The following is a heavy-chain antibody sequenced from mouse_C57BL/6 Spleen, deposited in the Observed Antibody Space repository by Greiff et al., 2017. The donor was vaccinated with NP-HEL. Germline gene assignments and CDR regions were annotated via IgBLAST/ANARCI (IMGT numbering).Heavy chain of an antibody. CDR3: ARSDYVGPCDY. CDR1: GYTFTSYT. D-gene: IGHD1-1*01. CDR2: INPSSGYT. J-gene: IGHJ2*01. Sequence: QVQLQQSGAELARPGASVKMSCKASGYTFTSYTMHWVKQRPGQGLEWIGYINPSSGYTKYNQKFKDKATLTADKSSSTAYMQLSSLTSEDSAVYYCARSDYVGPCDYWGQGTTLTVSS. V-gene: IGHV1-4*01.